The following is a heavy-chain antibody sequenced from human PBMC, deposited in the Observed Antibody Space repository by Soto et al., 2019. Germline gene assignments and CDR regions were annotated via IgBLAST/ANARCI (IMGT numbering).Heavy chain of an antibody. CDR3: ASMATISPDYYYYYGMDV. CDR1: GFTVSSNY. V-gene: IGHV3-53*01. J-gene: IGHJ6*02. CDR2: IYSGGST. Sequence: PGGSLRLSCAASGFTVSSNYMSWVRQAPGKGLEWVSVIYSGGSTYYADSVKGRFTISRDNSKNTLYLQMNSLRAEDTAVYYCASMATISPDYYYYYGMDVWGQGTTVTVSS. D-gene: IGHD5-12*01.